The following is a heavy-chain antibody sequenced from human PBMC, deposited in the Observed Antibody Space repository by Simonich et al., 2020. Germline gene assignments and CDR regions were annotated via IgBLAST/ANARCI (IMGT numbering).Heavy chain of an antibody. J-gene: IGHJ3*02. D-gene: IGHD1-1*01. CDR1: GYSVTSYW. Sequence: EVQLVQSGAEVKKPGESLKISCKGSGYSVTSYWVGWVRQMPGKGLEWMGIIDAGDSCTRYSPSFQGQVTISAGKSISTAYLQGSSLKASDTAMYYCARQLNDFDIWGQGTMVTVSS. CDR3: ARQLNDFDI. CDR2: IDAGDSCT. V-gene: IGHV5-51*01.